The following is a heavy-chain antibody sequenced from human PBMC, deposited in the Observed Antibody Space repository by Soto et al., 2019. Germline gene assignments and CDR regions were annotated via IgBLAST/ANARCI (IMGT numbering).Heavy chain of an antibody. CDR1: GASISGYY. J-gene: IGHJ4*02. Sequence: PSETLSLTCTVSGASISGYYWSWIRQPPGKGLEWLAYIHYSGNINYNPSLKGRLTVSVDTSKNQFSLKLNSVTAEDTAVYYCVAGNPSFDYWGQGPLVTVSS. V-gene: IGHV4-59*01. CDR3: VAGNPSFDY. D-gene: IGHD1-26*01. CDR2: IHYSGNI.